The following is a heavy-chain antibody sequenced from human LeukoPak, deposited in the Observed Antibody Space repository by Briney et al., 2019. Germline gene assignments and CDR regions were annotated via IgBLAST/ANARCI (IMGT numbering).Heavy chain of an antibody. V-gene: IGHV3-9*01. Sequence: GGSLRLSCAASGFTFDDYAMHWVRQAPGKGLEWVSGISWNSGSVGYADSVKGRFTISRDNSKNTLYLQMNSLRAEDTAVYYCAKEGGYSYAPYWGQGTLVTVSS. CDR1: GFTFDDYA. D-gene: IGHD5-18*01. CDR2: ISWNSGSV. J-gene: IGHJ4*02. CDR3: AKEGGYSYAPY.